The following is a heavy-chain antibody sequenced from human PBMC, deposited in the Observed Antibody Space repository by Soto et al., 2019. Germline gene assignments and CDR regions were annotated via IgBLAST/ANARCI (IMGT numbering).Heavy chain of an antibody. CDR3: ARPEYIDFPYDAFEI. CDR1: GNSFSGYW. D-gene: IGHD3-3*01. CDR2: IYPDDSDT. Sequence: LGESLKISCKGSGNSFSGYWIGWVRQRPGKGLEWMGIIYPDDSDTRYSPYFQGQVTISADKSISTAYLQWSSLTASDTAVYYCARPEYIDFPYDAFEIWGQGTMVTVSS. V-gene: IGHV5-51*01. J-gene: IGHJ3*02.